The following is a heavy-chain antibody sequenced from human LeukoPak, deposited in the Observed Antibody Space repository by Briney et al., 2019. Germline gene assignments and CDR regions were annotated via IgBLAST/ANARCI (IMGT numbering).Heavy chain of an antibody. CDR2: FYYSGST. J-gene: IGHJ4*02. V-gene: IGHV4-61*01. Sequence: PSETLSPPFTVPGGPLHRGSYYWSRIRQPPGKGLEGIGYFYYSGSTNYNPPLKSRVTISVDTSKNQFSLKLSSVTAADTAVYYCANSKLRPLKGGYSYGHFDYWGQGTLVTVSS. CDR3: ANSKLRPLKGGYSYGHFDY. CDR1: GGPLHRGSYY. D-gene: IGHD5-18*01.